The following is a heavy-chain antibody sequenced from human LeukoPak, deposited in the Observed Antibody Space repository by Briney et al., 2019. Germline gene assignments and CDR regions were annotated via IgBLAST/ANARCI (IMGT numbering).Heavy chain of an antibody. Sequence: GGSLRLSCAASGFTVSSYEINWVRQAPGKGLEWVSYISSSGSTIYYADSVKGRFTISRDNAKNSLYLQMNSLRAEDTAVYYCARGSHLNSSSWYGGNDYWGQGTLVTVSS. D-gene: IGHD6-13*01. V-gene: IGHV3-48*03. J-gene: IGHJ4*02. CDR2: ISSSGSTI. CDR3: ARGSHLNSSSWYGGNDY. CDR1: GFTVSSYE.